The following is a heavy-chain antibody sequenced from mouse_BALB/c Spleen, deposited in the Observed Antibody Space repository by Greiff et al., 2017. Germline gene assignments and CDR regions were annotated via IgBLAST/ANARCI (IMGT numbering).Heavy chain of an antibody. V-gene: IGHV5-17*02. CDR1: GFTFSSFG. Sequence: EVQLVESGGGLVQPGGSRKLSCAASGFTFSSFGMHWVRQAPEKGLEWVAYISSGSSTIYYADTVKGRFTISRDNPKNTLFLQMTSLRSEDTAMYYCARSGNDYDGRFAYWGQGTLVTVSA. CDR3: ARSGNDYDGRFAY. D-gene: IGHD2-4*01. CDR2: ISSGSSTI. J-gene: IGHJ3*01.